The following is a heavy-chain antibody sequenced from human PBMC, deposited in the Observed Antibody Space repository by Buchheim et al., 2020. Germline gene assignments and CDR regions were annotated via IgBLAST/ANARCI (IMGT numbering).Heavy chain of an antibody. J-gene: IGHJ5*02. CDR2: INHSGST. CDR3: ARDERAGTNNWFDP. D-gene: IGHD1-1*01. V-gene: IGHV4-34*01. Sequence: QVQLQQWGAGLLKPSETLSLTCAVYGGSFSGYYWSWIRQPPGKGLEWIGEINHSGSTNYNPSLKSRVTISVDTSKNQFFLKLSSVTAADTAVYYCARDERAGTNNWFDPWGQGTL. CDR1: GGSFSGYY.